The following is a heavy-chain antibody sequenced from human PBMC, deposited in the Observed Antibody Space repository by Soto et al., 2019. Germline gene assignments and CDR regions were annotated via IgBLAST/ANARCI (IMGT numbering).Heavy chain of an antibody. V-gene: IGHV1-18*01. CDR1: GYTFTNYD. CDR2: ISPYSGNT. J-gene: IGHJ4*02. D-gene: IGHD6-19*01. CDR3: VRLASSGWYTGGY. Sequence: QIQLVQSGAEVKKPGASVKVSCKTSGYTFTNYDIGWVRQAPGQGLEWMGWISPYSGNTNYAQKLPXRXPMPTATSTRTAYMDLRSLRSVDTAGYYCVRLASSGWYTGGYWGQGTLVTVSS.